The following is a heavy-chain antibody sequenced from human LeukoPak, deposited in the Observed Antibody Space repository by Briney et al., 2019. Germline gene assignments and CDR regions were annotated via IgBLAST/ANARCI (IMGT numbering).Heavy chain of an antibody. CDR3: ARVVWELLPSYYFDY. V-gene: IGHV4-34*01. CDR1: GGSFSGYY. J-gene: IGHJ4*02. D-gene: IGHD1-26*01. CDR2: INHSGST. Sequence: SETLSLTCAVYGGSFSGYYWSWIRQPPGKWLEWIGEINHSGSTSYNPSLKSRVTISVDTSKNQFSLKLSSVTAADTAVYYCARVVWELLPSYYFDYWGQGTLVTVSS.